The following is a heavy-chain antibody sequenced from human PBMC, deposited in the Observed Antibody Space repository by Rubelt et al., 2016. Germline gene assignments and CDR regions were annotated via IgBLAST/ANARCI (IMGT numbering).Heavy chain of an antibody. J-gene: IGHJ6*02. CDR2: INHSGST. V-gene: IGHV4-34*01. CDR1: GGSFSGYY. D-gene: IGHD1-26*01. Sequence: QVQLQQWGAGLLKPSETLSLTCAVYGGSFSGYYWSWIRQPPGKGLEWIGEINHSGSTNYNPSLKSRVTLSVDTSKSPFSLKLSSVTAADTAVYYCARGRMGFHYYYYGMDVWGQGTTVTVSS. CDR3: ARGRMGFHYYYYGMDV.